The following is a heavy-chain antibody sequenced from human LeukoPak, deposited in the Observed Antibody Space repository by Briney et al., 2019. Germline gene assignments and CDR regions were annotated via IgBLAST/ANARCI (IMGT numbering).Heavy chain of an antibody. CDR1: GFTFSSYA. Sequence: GGSLRLSCAASGFTFSSYAMSWVRQAPGKGLEWVSGINWNGGSTGYADSVKGRFTISRDNAKNSLYLQMNSLRAEDTALYYCAREGVGATTGFDYWGQGTLVTVSS. CDR3: AREGVGATTGFDY. V-gene: IGHV3-20*04. CDR2: INWNGGST. D-gene: IGHD1-26*01. J-gene: IGHJ4*02.